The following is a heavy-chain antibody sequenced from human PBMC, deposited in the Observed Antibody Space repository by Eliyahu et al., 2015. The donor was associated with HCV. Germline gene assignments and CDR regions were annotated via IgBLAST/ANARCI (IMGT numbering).Heavy chain of an antibody. CDR2: ISDDGSNK. CDR1: RFTFKTYG. Sequence: QVQLVESGGGVVQPGRSLRLSCAASRFTFKTYGMHWVRQAPGKGLEWVAVISDDGSNKFYADSVKGRFTISRDNSKDTLYLLMNSLRPEDTAVYYCAGEGNWYFDLWGRGTLVTVSS. J-gene: IGHJ2*01. V-gene: IGHV3-30*03. CDR3: AGEGNWYFDL.